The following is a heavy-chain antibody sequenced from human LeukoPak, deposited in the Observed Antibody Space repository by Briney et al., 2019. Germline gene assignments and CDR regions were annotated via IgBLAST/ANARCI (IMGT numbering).Heavy chain of an antibody. Sequence: GGSLRLSCAASGFTFSSYEMNWVRQAPGKGLEWVSYISSSGSTIYYADSVKGRFTISRDNAKNSLYLQMNSLRGEDTAVYYCAELGITMIGGVWGKGTTVTVSS. CDR1: GFTFSSYE. CDR2: ISSSGSTI. J-gene: IGHJ6*04. D-gene: IGHD3-10*02. V-gene: IGHV3-48*03. CDR3: AELGITMIGGV.